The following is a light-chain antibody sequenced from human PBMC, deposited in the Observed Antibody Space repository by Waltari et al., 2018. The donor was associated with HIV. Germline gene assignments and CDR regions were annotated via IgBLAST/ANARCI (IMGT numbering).Light chain of an antibody. J-gene: IGKJ2*01. CDR3: QQYLTYPYT. V-gene: IGKV1-5*03. CDR1: QSISTW. Sequence: DIQMTQSPSTLSASVGDRVTITCRASQSISTWVAWYQQKPGKVPKLLIYKASSLESGVPSRFSGSGSRTEFTLTISSLQPDDFATYYCQQYLTYPYTFGQGTKREIK. CDR2: KAS.